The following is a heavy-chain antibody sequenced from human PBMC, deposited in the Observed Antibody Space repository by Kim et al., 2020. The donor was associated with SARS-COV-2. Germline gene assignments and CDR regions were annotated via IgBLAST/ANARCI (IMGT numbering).Heavy chain of an antibody. D-gene: IGHD5-12*01. V-gene: IGHV1-2*02. CDR2: INPNSGGT. J-gene: IGHJ6*02. CDR1: GYTFTGYY. Sequence: ASVKVSCKASGYTFTGYYMHWVRQAPGQGLEWMGWINPNSGGTNYAQKFQGRVTLTRDTSISTAYMELSRLRSDDTAVYYCARDRDVDIVATISSLPHSHHYYYGMDVWGQGTTVTVSS. CDR3: ARDRDVDIVATISSLPHSHHYYYGMDV.